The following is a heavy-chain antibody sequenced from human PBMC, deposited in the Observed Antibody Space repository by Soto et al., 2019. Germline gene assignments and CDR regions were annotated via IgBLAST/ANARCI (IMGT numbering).Heavy chain of an antibody. D-gene: IGHD3-22*01. CDR1: GGSISSSSYY. CDR2: IDYSGST. Sequence: PSETLSLTCTVSGGSISSSSYYWGWIRQPPGKGLEWIGSIDYSGSTYYNPSLKSRVTISVDTSKNQFSLKLSSVTAADTAVYYCARHDSSGYKTSGDIQHWGQGTLVTVSS. J-gene: IGHJ1*01. V-gene: IGHV4-39*01. CDR3: ARHDSSGYKTSGDIQH.